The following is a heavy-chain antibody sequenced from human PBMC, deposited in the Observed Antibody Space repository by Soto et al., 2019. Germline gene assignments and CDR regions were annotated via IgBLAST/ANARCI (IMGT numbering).Heavy chain of an antibody. J-gene: IGHJ3*02. V-gene: IGHV3-30*18. Sequence: QVQLVESGGGVVQPGRSLRLSCAASGFTFSSYGMHWVRQAPGKGLEWVAVISYDGSNKYYADSVKGRFTISRDNSKNTLYLQMNSLRAEDTDVYYCAKITYYYDSSGYYTGHDAFDIWGQGTMVTVSS. CDR1: GFTFSSYG. D-gene: IGHD3-22*01. CDR3: AKITYYYDSSGYYTGHDAFDI. CDR2: ISYDGSNK.